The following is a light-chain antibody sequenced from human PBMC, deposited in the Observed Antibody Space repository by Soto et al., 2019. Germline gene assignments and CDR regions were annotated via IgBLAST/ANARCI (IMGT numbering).Light chain of an antibody. CDR2: GAS. CDR3: QQYNNWPYT. CDR1: QSVSSN. J-gene: IGKJ2*01. Sequence: EIVMMQSPATLSVSPGERATLSCRASQSVSSNLAWYQQKPGQAPRLLIYGASTRATGIPARFSGSGSGTAFTLTISSLQSEDFAVYYCQQYNNWPYTFGQGTKLEIK. V-gene: IGKV3-15*01.